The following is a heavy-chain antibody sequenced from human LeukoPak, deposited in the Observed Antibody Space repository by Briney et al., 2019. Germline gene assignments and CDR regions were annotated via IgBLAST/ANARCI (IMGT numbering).Heavy chain of an antibody. J-gene: IGHJ6*03. D-gene: IGHD1-7*01. Sequence: SETLSLTCTVSGGSISSGGYYWSWIRQHPGKGLEWIGYIYYSGSTYYNPSLKSRVTISVDTSKNQFSLKLSSVTAADTAVYYCARGTSELELPPLYYYYYYTDVWGKGTTVTVSS. CDR3: ARGTSELELPPLYYYYYYTDV. CDR1: GGSISSGGYY. V-gene: IGHV4-31*03. CDR2: IYYSGST.